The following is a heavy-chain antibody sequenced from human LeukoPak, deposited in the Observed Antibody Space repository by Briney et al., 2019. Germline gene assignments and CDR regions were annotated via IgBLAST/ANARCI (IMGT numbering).Heavy chain of an antibody. J-gene: IGHJ6*03. Sequence: ASVKVSCKASGGTFSSYAISWVRQAPGQGLEWMGRIIPILGIANYAQKFQGRVTITADKSTSTAYMELSSLRSEDTAVYYCAAELQGGLNYYYYYMDVWGKGTTVTVSS. CDR3: AAELQGGLNYYYYYMDV. CDR1: GGTFSSYA. CDR2: IIPILGIA. D-gene: IGHD1-7*01. V-gene: IGHV1-69*04.